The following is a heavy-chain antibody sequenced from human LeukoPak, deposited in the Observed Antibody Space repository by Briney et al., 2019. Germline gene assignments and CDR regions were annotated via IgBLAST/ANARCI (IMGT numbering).Heavy chain of an antibody. D-gene: IGHD3-22*01. CDR2: ISAYNGNT. CDR3: ARDQPTSGYYSDFDY. V-gene: IGHV1-18*01. J-gene: IGHJ4*02. Sequence: GASVKVSCKASGYTFTSYGISWVRQAPGQGLEWMGWISAYNGNTNYAQKLQGRVTMTTDTSTSTVYMELSSLRSEDTAVYHCARDQPTSGYYSDFDYWGQGTLVTVSS. CDR1: GYTFTSYG.